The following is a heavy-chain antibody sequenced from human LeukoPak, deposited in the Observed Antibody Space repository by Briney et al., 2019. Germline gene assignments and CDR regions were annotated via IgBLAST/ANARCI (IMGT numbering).Heavy chain of an antibody. V-gene: IGHV3-23*01. CDR3: AKGLYSSSYPYYFDY. D-gene: IGHD3-22*01. Sequence: GGSLRLSCAASGCTFSSYAMSWVRQAPGEGLEWVSAISGSGGNTYYTDSVKGRFTISRDNSKNTLYLQMNGLRPEDTAVYYCAKGLYSSSYPYYFDYWGQGTLVTVSS. J-gene: IGHJ4*02. CDR1: GCTFSSYA. CDR2: ISGSGGNT.